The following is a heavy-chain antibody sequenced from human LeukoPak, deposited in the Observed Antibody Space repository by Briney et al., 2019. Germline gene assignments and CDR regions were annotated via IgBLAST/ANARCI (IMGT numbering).Heavy chain of an antibody. CDR1: GGSISSGSYY. J-gene: IGHJ6*02. D-gene: IGHD2-15*01. V-gene: IGHV4-61*02. Sequence: SETLSLTCTVSGGSISSGSYYWSWIRQPAGKGLEWIGRIYTSGSTNYNPSLKSRVTISVDTSKNQFSLKLSSETAADTAVYYCARDRVVAARGYYYYGMDVWGQGTTVTVSS. CDR2: IYTSGST. CDR3: ARDRVVAARGYYYYGMDV.